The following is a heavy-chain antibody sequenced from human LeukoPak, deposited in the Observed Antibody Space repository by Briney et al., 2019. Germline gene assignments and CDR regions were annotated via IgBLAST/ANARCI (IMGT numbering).Heavy chain of an antibody. J-gene: IGHJ3*02. Sequence: GASVKVSCKTSGSTFTGYYIHWVRQAPGQGPEWMGWISPNSGGTNYAQKFQDRVSMTRDTSINTAYMELSRLRSDDTAVYYCVRDGSFDIWGQGTMVTVSS. CDR2: ISPNSGGT. CDR3: VRDGSFDI. CDR1: GSTFTGYY. V-gene: IGHV1-2*02. D-gene: IGHD3-10*01.